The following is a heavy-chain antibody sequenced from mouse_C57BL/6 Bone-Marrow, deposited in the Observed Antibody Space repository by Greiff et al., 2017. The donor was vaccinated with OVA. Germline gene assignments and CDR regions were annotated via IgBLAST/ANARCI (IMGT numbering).Heavy chain of an antibody. Sequence: EVQLQQSGAELVKPGASVKLSCTASGFNIKDYYMHWVKQRTEQGLEWIGRIDPEDGETKSAPKFQGKATITAEPSSNTAYLQLSSLTSEDTAVYYCASPRQLRLRGYFDYWGQGTTLTVSS. CDR1: GFNIKDYY. CDR3: ASPRQLRLRGYFDY. CDR2: IDPEDGET. D-gene: IGHD3-2*02. J-gene: IGHJ2*01. V-gene: IGHV14-2*01.